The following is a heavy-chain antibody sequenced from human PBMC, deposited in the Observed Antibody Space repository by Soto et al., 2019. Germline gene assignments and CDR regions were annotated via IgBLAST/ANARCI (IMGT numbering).Heavy chain of an antibody. J-gene: IGHJ5*02. CDR3: TKDVSARRTRWFDP. V-gene: IGHV3-23*01. CDR2: ISRSGDNT. Sequence: EVQLWESGGGLVQPGGSLRLSCAASRITFTNYAMSWVRQAPGKGLEWVSSISRSGDNTYYADSVRRRFTISRDNSNNTQHLQMNRLRVEDTAVYYCTKDVSARRTRWFDPWGQGTLVTVSS. CDR1: RITFTNYA.